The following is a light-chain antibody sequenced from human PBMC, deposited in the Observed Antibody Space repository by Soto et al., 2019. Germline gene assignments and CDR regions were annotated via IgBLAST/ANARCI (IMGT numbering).Light chain of an antibody. CDR1: KLGDKY. CDR2: QHS. J-gene: IGLJ2*01. CDR3: QAWDSSTDVV. V-gene: IGLV3-1*01. Sequence: SYELTQPPSVSLSPGQTASITCSGDKLGDKYTCWYQQKPGQSPVLVIYQHSQRPSGIPERFSGSNSGNTATLTISGTQAMDEADYYCQAWDSSTDVVFGGGTKVTVL.